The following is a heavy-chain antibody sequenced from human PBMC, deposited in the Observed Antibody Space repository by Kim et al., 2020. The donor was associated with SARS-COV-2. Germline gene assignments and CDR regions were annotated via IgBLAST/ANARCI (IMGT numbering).Heavy chain of an antibody. Sequence: GGSLRLSCAASGFTFSSRAMSWVRQAPGKGPEWVASVNNGGNAYYADSVKDRFTVSRDITRDTLYLQMNSLRAEDTALYFCAKDHPSSGWPAFDSWGQGTLVTVSS. CDR2: VNNGGNA. V-gene: IGHV3-23*01. J-gene: IGHJ4*02. CDR3: AKDHPSSGWPAFDS. D-gene: IGHD6-19*01. CDR1: GFTFSSRA.